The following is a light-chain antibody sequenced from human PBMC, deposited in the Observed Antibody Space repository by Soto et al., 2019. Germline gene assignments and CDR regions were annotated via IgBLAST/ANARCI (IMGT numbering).Light chain of an antibody. CDR3: QQSFRTPRT. V-gene: IGKV1-39*01. CDR1: QIINNF. CDR2: AAS. Sequence: DIQMTQSPSSLSAPVGDRVTITCRASQIINNFLNWYQHKPGRAPKLLIFAASSLQRGVPSRFSGSGSGTEFSLTISSLQPEDSATYYCQQSFRTPRTFGQGTKIDIK. J-gene: IGKJ1*01.